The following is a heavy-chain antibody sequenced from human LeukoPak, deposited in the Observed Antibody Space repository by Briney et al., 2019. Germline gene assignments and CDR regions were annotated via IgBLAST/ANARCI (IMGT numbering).Heavy chain of an antibody. J-gene: IGHJ5*02. CDR2: VDHSGST. Sequence: SETLSLTCTVSDDSITMYYWTWIRQPPGKGLEWIGYVDHSGSTKFNPSLNGRVSISRDTSKNLFSLKLSSVTAADTAVYYCAREGLAMVRGVLPKEAWGWFDPWGQGTLVTVSS. CDR3: AREGLAMVRGVLPKEAWGWFDP. V-gene: IGHV4-4*08. CDR1: DDSITMYY. D-gene: IGHD3-10*01.